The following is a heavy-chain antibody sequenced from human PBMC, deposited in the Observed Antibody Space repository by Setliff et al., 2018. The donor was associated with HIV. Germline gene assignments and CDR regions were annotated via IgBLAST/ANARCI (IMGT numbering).Heavy chain of an antibody. J-gene: IGHJ4*02. D-gene: IGHD3-10*01. Sequence: SETLSLTCSVSGVSVGSGDYYWHWIRQHPEKALEWIGYIFHSGDTYYNPSLKSRISMSVDTSKNQFSLELTSLTAADTAVYYCARVQASGTYPIDYWGQGTLVTVSS. V-gene: IGHV4-31*03. CDR1: GVSVGSGDYY. CDR2: IFHSGDT. CDR3: ARVQASGTYPIDY.